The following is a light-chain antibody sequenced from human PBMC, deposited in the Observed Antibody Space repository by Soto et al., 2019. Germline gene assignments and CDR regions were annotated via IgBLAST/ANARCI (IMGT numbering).Light chain of an antibody. CDR1: HDINNY. CDR3: QQFNDLPFT. CDR2: DAS. J-gene: IGKJ3*01. Sequence: DIQMTQSPSSLSASVGDRVTITCQASHDINNYLNWYQQKPGKAPRLLIYDASTLNTGVPSRFSGSGSGTDFTFTISNLQPEDIAIYYCQQFNDLPFTFGPGTKVDIK. V-gene: IGKV1-33*01.